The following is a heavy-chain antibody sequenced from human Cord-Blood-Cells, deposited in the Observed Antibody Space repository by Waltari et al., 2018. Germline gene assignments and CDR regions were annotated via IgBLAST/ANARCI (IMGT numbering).Heavy chain of an antibody. CDR1: GGSFSGYY. CDR3: ASYYGSGSYYNNY. J-gene: IGHJ4*02. V-gene: IGHV4-34*01. D-gene: IGHD3-10*01. Sequence: QVQLQQWGAGLLKPSETLSLTCAVYGGSFSGYYWRWIRQHPGKGLEWIGEINHSGSTNYNPSLKGRVTISVDTAKNQFSLRLSSVTAADTAVYYCASYYGSGSYYNNYWGQGTLVTVSS. CDR2: INHSGST.